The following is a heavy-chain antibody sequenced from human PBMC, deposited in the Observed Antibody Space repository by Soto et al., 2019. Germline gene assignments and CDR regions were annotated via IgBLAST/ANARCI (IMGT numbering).Heavy chain of an antibody. CDR3: AHVSGGYDHFDY. D-gene: IGHD5-12*01. Sequence: QITLKESGPTLVKPTQTLTLTCTFSGFSLSTSGVGVGWIRQHPGKALEWLALIYWDDDKRYSPSLKSMLTSTKDTSNHQVVLTMTVLEPVDTATYSCAHVSGGYDHFDYWGQGTLVTVSS. J-gene: IGHJ4*02. V-gene: IGHV2-5*02. CDR2: IYWDDDK. CDR1: GFSLSTSGVG.